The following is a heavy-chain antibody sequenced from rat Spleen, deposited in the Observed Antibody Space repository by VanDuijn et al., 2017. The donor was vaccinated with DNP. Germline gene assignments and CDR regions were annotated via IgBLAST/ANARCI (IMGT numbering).Heavy chain of an antibody. V-gene: IGHV2S8*01. CDR3: ARYYGYNYYAMDA. Sequence: QVQLKESGPGLVQPSQTLSLTCTVSGFSLTSYGVSWVRQPPGKGLEWIAAISSGGTTDYNSALKSRLSISRDTSKSQVFLKMNSLQTEDTAMYFCARYYGYNYYAMDAWGPGTSVTVSS. D-gene: IGHD1-9*01. CDR2: ISSGGTT. J-gene: IGHJ4*01. CDR1: GFSLTSYG.